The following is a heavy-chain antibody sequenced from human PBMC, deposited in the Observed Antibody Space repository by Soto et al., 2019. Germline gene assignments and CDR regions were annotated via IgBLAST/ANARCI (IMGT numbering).Heavy chain of an antibody. CDR3: ARDLRGYSYGGDYYYYYGMDV. CDR2: IIPILGTA. V-gene: IGHV1-69*13. Sequence: GASVKVSCKASGGTFSSYAISWVRQAPGQGLEWMGGIIPILGTANYAQKFQGRVTITADESTSTAYMELSSLRSEDTAVYYCARDLRGYSYGGDYYYYYGMDVWGQGTTVTVSS. J-gene: IGHJ6*02. D-gene: IGHD5-18*01. CDR1: GGTFSSYA.